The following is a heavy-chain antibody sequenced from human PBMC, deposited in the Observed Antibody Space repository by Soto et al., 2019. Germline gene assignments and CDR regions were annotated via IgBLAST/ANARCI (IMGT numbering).Heavy chain of an antibody. Sequence: SETLSLTCIVSGESISSSSYYWGWIRQPPGRGLEWIGSIYYSGRTYYNPSFKSRVTISIDTSKNQFSLKLSSVTATDTAVYYCARQRTTVVTQAYFDHWGQGALVTVSS. CDR1: GESISSSSYY. D-gene: IGHD2-21*02. CDR2: IYYSGRT. J-gene: IGHJ4*02. V-gene: IGHV4-39*01. CDR3: ARQRTTVVTQAYFDH.